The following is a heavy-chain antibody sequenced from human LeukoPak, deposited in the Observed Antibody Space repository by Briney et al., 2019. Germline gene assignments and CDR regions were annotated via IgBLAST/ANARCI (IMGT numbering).Heavy chain of an antibody. D-gene: IGHD2-2*01. CDR3: AKDLGWQYQLPSKDYFDY. V-gene: IGHV3-21*01. CDR1: GFTFSSYS. Sequence: TGGSLRLSCAASGFTFSSYSMNWVRQAPGKGLEWVSSISSSSSYIYYADSVKGRFTISRDNAKNSLYLQMNSLRAEDTAVYYCAKDLGWQYQLPSKDYFDYWGQGTLVTVSS. CDR2: ISSSSSYI. J-gene: IGHJ4*02.